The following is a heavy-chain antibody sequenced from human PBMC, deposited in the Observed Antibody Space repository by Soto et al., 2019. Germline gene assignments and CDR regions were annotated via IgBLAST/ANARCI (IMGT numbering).Heavy chain of an antibody. CDR3: ARDVPTVTTGGPDY. Sequence: QVQLVQSGVEVEKPGASVKVSCKASGYTFTSYGVSWVRQAPGQGLEWMGWISAYNGNTNYAQKFQGRVTMTTDTPTSTAYMELRSLRSDDTAVYYCARDVPTVTTGGPDYWGQGTLVTVSS. V-gene: IGHV1-18*01. D-gene: IGHD4-17*01. J-gene: IGHJ4*02. CDR1: GYTFTSYG. CDR2: ISAYNGNT.